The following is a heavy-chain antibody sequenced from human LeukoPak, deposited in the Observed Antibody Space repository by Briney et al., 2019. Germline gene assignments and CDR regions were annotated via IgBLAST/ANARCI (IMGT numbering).Heavy chain of an antibody. D-gene: IGHD2-2*01. V-gene: IGHV3-23*01. CDR3: AKVGGIVVVPAASLDAFDI. CDR1: GFTFSSYA. CDR2: ISGSGGST. Sequence: TGGSLRLSCAASGFTFSSYAMSWVRQAPGKGLEWVSAISGSGGSTYYADSVKGRFTISRDNSKNTLYLQMNSLRAEDTAVYYCAKVGGIVVVPAASLDAFDIWGQGTMVTVSP. J-gene: IGHJ3*02.